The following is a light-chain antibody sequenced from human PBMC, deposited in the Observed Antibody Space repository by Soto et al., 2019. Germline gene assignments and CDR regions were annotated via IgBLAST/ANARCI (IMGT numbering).Light chain of an antibody. V-gene: IGKV1-39*01. CDR1: QSISSY. CDR2: AAS. CDR3: RKYNSARSWT. J-gene: IGKJ1*01. Sequence: DIQMTQSPSSLSASVGDRVTITCRASQSISSYLNWYQQKPGKAPKLLIYAASSLQSGVPSRFSGSGSGTDFTLPISSLQPEDVATYYCRKYNSARSWTFGQGTKVEIK.